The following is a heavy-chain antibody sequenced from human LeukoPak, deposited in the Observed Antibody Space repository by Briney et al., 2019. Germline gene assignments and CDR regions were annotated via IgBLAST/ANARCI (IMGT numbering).Heavy chain of an antibody. V-gene: IGHV4-31*03. CDR2: IYYSGSS. D-gene: IGHD1/OR15-1a*01. CDR3: ARSGGGTDYFDY. Sequence: SQTLSLTCTVSGGSISSGGYYWNWIRQHPGKGLEWIGYIYYSGSSYYNPSLKSRVTMSVDTSKNQFSLKLSSVTAADTAVYYCARSGGGTDYFDYWGQGTLVTVSS. J-gene: IGHJ4*02. CDR1: GGSISSGGYY.